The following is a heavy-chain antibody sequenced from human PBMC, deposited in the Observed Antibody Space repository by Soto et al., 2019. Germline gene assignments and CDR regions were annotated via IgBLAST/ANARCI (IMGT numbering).Heavy chain of an antibody. J-gene: IGHJ4*02. CDR3: ARRVIPADRLDY. CDR2: IYYSGST. D-gene: IGHD3-16*02. Sequence: QLQLQESGPGLVKPSETLSLTCPVSGGSISSSSYYWGWIRQPPWKGLEWIGSIYYSGSTYYNPSLKSRVTISVDTSKNQFSLKLTSVTAADTAVYYCARRVIPADRLDYWGQGTLVTVSS. V-gene: IGHV4-39*01. CDR1: GGSISSSSYY.